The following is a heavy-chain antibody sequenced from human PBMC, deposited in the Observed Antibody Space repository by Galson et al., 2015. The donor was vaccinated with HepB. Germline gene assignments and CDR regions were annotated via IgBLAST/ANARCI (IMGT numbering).Heavy chain of an antibody. CDR1: GFTFSSYG. V-gene: IGHV3-33*01. CDR3: ARESLTYYYDSSGYGY. CDR2: IWYDGSNK. D-gene: IGHD3-22*01. Sequence: SLRLSCAASGFTFSSYGMHWVRQAPGKGLEWVAVIWYDGSNKYYADSVKGRFTISRDNSKNTLYLQMNSLRAEDTAVYYCARESLTYYYDSSGYGYWGQGTLVTVSS. J-gene: IGHJ4*02.